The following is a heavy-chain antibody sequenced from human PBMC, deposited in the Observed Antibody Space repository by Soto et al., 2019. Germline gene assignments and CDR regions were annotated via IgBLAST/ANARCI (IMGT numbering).Heavy chain of an antibody. D-gene: IGHD6-13*01. J-gene: IGHJ4*02. Sequence: GASLKISCQSSGYTFYNFWLGWVRQLPGKGHEWMGIIYPGDHETRYSPSFNGKVTISADRSINTAYLQCNSLEASDTAFYFCARSPRSSPYFDYWGQGALVTVSS. CDR2: IYPGDHET. CDR1: GYTFYNFW. V-gene: IGHV5-51*01. CDR3: ARSPRSSPYFDY.